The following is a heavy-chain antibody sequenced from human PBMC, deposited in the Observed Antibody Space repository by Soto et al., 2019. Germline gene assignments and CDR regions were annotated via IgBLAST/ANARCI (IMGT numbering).Heavy chain of an antibody. D-gene: IGHD3-16*01. Sequence: EVQLLDSGGGLARPGGSLRLSCVASGFAFSNYAMTWVRQTPGKGLEWVSGISASGGLKYYADSVQGLFTVSRANSMNILYLQLDNPRDGDRALYYCAREVGVTSVWLDLWGQGTQVTVSS. CDR2: ISASGGLK. CDR1: GFAFSNYA. J-gene: IGHJ5*02. CDR3: AREVGVTSVWLDL. V-gene: IGHV3-23*01.